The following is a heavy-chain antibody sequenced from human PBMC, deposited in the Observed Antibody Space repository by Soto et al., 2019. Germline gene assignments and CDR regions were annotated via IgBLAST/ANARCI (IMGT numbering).Heavy chain of an antibody. Sequence: SETLSLTCAVYGGSFSGYYWSWIRQPPGKGLEWIGEINHSGSTNYNPSLKSRVTISVDTSKNQFSLKLSSVTAADTAVYYCARWGRKYQLLLRGRYNWFDLWGQGTLVTVSS. D-gene: IGHD2-2*01. CDR1: GGSFSGYY. J-gene: IGHJ5*02. V-gene: IGHV4-34*01. CDR3: ARWGRKYQLLLRGRYNWFDL. CDR2: INHSGST.